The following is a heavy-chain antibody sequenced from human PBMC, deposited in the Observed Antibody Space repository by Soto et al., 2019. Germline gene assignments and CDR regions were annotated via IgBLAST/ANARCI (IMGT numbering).Heavy chain of an antibody. V-gene: IGHV1-18*04. CDR3: ARGRYSSSRSYPNPSGMDV. Sequence: ASVNVSCKASGYTFTSYGISWVRQAPGQGLEWMGWISAYNGNTNYAQKLQGRVTMTTDTSTSTAYMELRSLRSDDTAVYYCARGRYSSSRSYPNPSGMDVWGQGTTVTVSS. CDR1: GYTFTSYG. J-gene: IGHJ6*02. D-gene: IGHD3-10*01. CDR2: ISAYNGNT.